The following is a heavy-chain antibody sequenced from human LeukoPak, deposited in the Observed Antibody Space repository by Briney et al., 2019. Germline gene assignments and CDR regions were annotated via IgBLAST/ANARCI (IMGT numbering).Heavy chain of an antibody. CDR2: ISGSGGKT. J-gene: IGHJ4*02. CDR1: GFTFSSYA. D-gene: IGHD2-15*01. V-gene: IGHV3-23*01. CDR3: AREDCSGGSCYGYFGY. Sequence: PGGSLRLSCAASGFTFSSYAMSWVRQAPGKGLEWVSAISGSGGKTYFADSVKGRFTISRDNSKNTLYLQMNSLRAEDTAVYYCAREDCSGGSCYGYFGYWGQGTLVTVSS.